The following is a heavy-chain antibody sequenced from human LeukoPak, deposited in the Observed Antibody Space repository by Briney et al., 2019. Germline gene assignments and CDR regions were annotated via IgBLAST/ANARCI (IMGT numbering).Heavy chain of an antibody. D-gene: IGHD3-10*01. V-gene: IGHV3-9*01. CDR1: GFTFDDYA. J-gene: IGHJ4*02. CDR2: ISCNSGTI. CDR3: TKGKWFGESPFDH. Sequence: PGGSLRLSCAASGFTFDDYAMHWVRQAPGKGLEWVSGISCNSGTIGYADSVKGRFTISRDNAKNSLYLQMNSLRPEDTALYYCTKGKWFGESPFDHWGQGTPVTVSS.